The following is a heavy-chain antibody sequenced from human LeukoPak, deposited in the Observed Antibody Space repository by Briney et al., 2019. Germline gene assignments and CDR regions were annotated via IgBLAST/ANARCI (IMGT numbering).Heavy chain of an antibody. J-gene: IGHJ4*02. CDR1: GFTFSSYA. CDR3: AKVGSRGYDSSGYFY. V-gene: IGHV3-23*01. Sequence: GGSLRLSCAASGFTFSSYAMSWVRQAPGKRLEWVSAISGSGGSTYYADSVKGRFTISRDNSKNTLYLQMDSLRAEDTAVYYCAKVGSRGYDSSGYFYWGQGTLVTVSS. D-gene: IGHD3-22*01. CDR2: ISGSGGST.